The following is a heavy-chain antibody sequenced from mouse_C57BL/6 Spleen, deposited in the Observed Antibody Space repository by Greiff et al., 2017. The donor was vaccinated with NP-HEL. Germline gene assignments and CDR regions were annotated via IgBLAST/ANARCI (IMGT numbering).Heavy chain of an antibody. J-gene: IGHJ4*01. CDR3: AGGLRHPMDY. D-gene: IGHD2-4*01. V-gene: IGHV1-82*01. Sequence: QVQLQQSGPELVKPGASVKISCKASGYAFSSSWMNWVKQRPGKGLEWIGRIYPGDGDTNYNGKFKGKATLTADKSSSTAYMQLSSLTSEDSAVYFCAGGLRHPMDYWGQGTSVTVSS. CDR2: IYPGDGDT. CDR1: GYAFSSSW.